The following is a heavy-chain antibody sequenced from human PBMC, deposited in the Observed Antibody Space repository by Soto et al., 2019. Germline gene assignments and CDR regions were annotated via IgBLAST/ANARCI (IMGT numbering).Heavy chain of an antibody. V-gene: IGHV4-34*01. CDR1: GGSFSGYY. J-gene: IGHJ1*01. CDR3: ARGLVITFGGVFFQH. D-gene: IGHD3-16*01. CDR2: INHSGST. Sequence: SDTLSLTCAVYGGSFSGYYWSWIRQPPGKGLEWIGEINHSGSTNYNPSLKSQVTISVDTSKNQFSLKLSSVTAADTAVYYCARGLVITFGGVFFQHWGQGTLVTVSS.